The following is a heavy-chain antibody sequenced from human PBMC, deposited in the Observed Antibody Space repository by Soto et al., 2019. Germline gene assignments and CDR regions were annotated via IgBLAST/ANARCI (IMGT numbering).Heavy chain of an antibody. Sequence: QVQLQESGPGLVKPSETLSLTCTVSGGSVSSGSYYWSWIRQPPGKGLEWIGYIYYSGSTNYNPSLKSRVTMSVDTSKNQFFMKLSSVTAADTAVYYCARTYGGNSDAFDIWGQGTMVTVSS. D-gene: IGHD4-17*01. CDR3: ARTYGGNSDAFDI. CDR2: IYYSGST. V-gene: IGHV4-61*01. CDR1: GGSVSSGSYY. J-gene: IGHJ3*02.